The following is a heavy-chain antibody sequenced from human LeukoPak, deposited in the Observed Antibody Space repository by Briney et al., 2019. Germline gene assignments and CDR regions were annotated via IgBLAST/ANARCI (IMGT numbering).Heavy chain of an antibody. Sequence: GASVKVSCRASGYTFTGYYMHWVRQAPGQGLEWMGWINPNSGGTNYAQKFQGRVTMTRDTSISTAYMELSRLRSDDTAVYYCARDFGSGSYRIYYYYYYMDVWGKGTTVTISS. CDR3: ARDFGSGSYRIYYYYYYMDV. J-gene: IGHJ6*03. CDR2: INPNSGGT. CDR1: GYTFTGYY. D-gene: IGHD3-10*01. V-gene: IGHV1-2*02.